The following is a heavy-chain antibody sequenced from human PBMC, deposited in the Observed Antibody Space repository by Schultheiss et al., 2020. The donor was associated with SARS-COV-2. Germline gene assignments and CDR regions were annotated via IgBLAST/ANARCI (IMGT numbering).Heavy chain of an antibody. CDR3: ARAGADYYDSSGYYTGWFDP. CDR2: MNPNSGNT. J-gene: IGHJ5*02. V-gene: IGHV1-8*01. CDR1: GYTFTSYD. D-gene: IGHD3-22*01. Sequence: ASVKVSSKASGYTFTSYDINWVRQATGQGLEWMGWMNPNSGNTGYAQKFQGRVTMTRNTSISTAYMELSSLRSEDTAVYYCARAGADYYDSSGYYTGWFDPWGQGTLVTVSS.